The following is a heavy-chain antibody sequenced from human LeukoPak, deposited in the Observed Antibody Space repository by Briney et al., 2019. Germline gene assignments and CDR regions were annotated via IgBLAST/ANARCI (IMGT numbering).Heavy chain of an antibody. CDR2: IYTSGST. J-gene: IGHJ5*02. V-gene: IGHV4-59*10. Sequence: PSETLSLTCAVYGGSFSGYYGSWIRQPAGKGLEWIGRIYTSGSTNYNPSLKSRVTISVDTSKNQFSLKLSSVTAADTAVYYCARGWGFYSNYDATNWFDPWGQGTLVTVSS. D-gene: IGHD4-11*01. CDR1: GGSFSGYY. CDR3: ARGWGFYSNYDATNWFDP.